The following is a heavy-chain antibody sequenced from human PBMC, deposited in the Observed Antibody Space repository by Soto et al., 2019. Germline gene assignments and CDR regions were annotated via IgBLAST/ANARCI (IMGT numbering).Heavy chain of an antibody. CDR3: AHSRCGGDCLQSYSSHYYYSMDV. Sequence: QITLKESGPTLVKPTQTLTLTCTFSGFSLSTGGVGVGWIHQPPGEALEWLALIYWDDDKRYRPSLESRLTITKDTSKSRVFLSMTTMDPVDTATYYCAHSRCGGDCLQSYSSHYYYSMDVWGQGTTVTVSS. CDR2: IYWDDDK. D-gene: IGHD2-21*02. CDR1: GFSLSTGGVG. J-gene: IGHJ6*02. V-gene: IGHV2-5*02.